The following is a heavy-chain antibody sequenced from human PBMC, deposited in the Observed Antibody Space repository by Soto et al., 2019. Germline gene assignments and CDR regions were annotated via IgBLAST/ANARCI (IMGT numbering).Heavy chain of an antibody. J-gene: IGHJ4*02. V-gene: IGHV3-53*01. Sequence: GGSLRLSCAASGFSVGGNHLTWVRQAPGKGLEWVAVIHTSGDTYYADSVQGRFTISRDNSKNTVYLQMNSLRVGDTAMYFCARGVNDDSWGQGTLVTVSS. CDR2: IHTSGDT. CDR1: GFSVGGNH. D-gene: IGHD2-8*01. CDR3: ARGVNDDS.